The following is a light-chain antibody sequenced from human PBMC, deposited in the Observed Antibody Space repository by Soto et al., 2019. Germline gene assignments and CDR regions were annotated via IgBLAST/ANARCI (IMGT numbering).Light chain of an antibody. CDR2: DAS. Sequence: IVLTQSPATLSLSPGERATLSCGATQSVNNRHLAWYQQKPGLAPRLLIYDASIRATGVPDRFSGSGSGKNSTLTISSLEPEDFAVYYCQQYGSSLLTFGGGTEVEIK. CDR3: QQYGSSLLT. J-gene: IGKJ4*02. V-gene: IGKV3D-20*01. CDR1: QSVNNRH.